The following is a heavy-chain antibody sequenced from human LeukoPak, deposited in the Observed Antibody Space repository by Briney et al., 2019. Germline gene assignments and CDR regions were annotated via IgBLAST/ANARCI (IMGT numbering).Heavy chain of an antibody. CDR3: AREGYSSGLNWFDP. V-gene: IGHV4-39*07. CDR2: IYYSGST. D-gene: IGHD6-19*01. CDR1: GGSISSGGYS. Sequence: SETLSLTCAVSGGSISSGGYSWSWIRQPPGKGLEWIGSIYYSGSTYYNPSLKSRVTISVDTSKNQFSLKLSSVTAADTAVYYCAREGYSSGLNWFDPWGQGTLVTVSS. J-gene: IGHJ5*02.